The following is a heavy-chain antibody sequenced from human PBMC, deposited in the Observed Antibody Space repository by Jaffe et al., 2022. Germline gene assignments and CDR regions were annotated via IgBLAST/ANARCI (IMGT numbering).Heavy chain of an antibody. D-gene: IGHD5-18*01. CDR2: LYHTGNS. CDR3: VRVRGYNFGPSEY. J-gene: IGHJ4*02. Sequence: QVQLQESGPGLVKPSETLSLTCAVSGYSISNGYYWGWIRQPPGKGLEWIGTLYHTGNSFYNPSLKSRVTMSVDTSKNQFSLKLNSVTAADTAVYYCVRVRGYNFGPSEYWGQGTLVTVSS. CDR1: GYSISNGYY. V-gene: IGHV4-38-2*01.